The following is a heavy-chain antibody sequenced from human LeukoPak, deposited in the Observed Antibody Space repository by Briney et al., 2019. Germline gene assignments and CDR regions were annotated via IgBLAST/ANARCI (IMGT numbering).Heavy chain of an antibody. V-gene: IGHV5-51*01. Sequence: GESLKISCKASGYSFTNYWIGWVRQMPGKGLEWMGIVWPDDSDTRYSSSFQGQVTISVDTSTNTAFLQWSSLKASDSAMYYCARLVGKIQRLTPRYFDYWGQATLVTVSS. J-gene: IGHJ4*02. D-gene: IGHD2-2*01. CDR3: ARLVGKIQRLTPRYFDY. CDR2: VWPDDSDT. CDR1: GYSFTNYW.